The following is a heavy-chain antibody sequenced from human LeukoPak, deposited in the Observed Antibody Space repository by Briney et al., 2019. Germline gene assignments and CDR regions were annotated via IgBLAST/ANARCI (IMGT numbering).Heavy chain of an antibody. CDR1: GGSISSYY. Sequence: SEALSLTCTVSGGSISSYYWSWIRQPPGKGLEWIGSIYNSGSTYYNPSLKSRVTISVDTSKNQLSLKLSSVTAADTAIFYCARYTRYTSDDYWGQGTLVTVSS. V-gene: IGHV4-39*07. J-gene: IGHJ4*02. CDR2: IYNSGST. CDR3: ARYTRYTSDDY. D-gene: IGHD5-18*01.